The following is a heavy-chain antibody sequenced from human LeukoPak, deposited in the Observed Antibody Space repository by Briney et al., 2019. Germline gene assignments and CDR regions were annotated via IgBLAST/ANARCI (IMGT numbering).Heavy chain of an antibody. V-gene: IGHV3-30*04. CDR1: GFTFSTYA. J-gene: IGHJ4*02. D-gene: IGHD1-14*01. CDR2: ISYDGRQN. Sequence: GGSLRLSCAASGFTFSTYAMNWVRQAPGTWLEWVAVISYDGRQNYYADSVKGRFTISRDNSKNTLYVQMNSLRAEDTAVYYCARGYLGRTTSSDCCPLDYWGQGILVTVSS. CDR3: ARGYLGRTTSSDCCPLDY.